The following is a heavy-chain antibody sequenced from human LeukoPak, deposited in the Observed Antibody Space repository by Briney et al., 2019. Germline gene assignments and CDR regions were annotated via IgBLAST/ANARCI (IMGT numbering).Heavy chain of an antibody. CDR3: ARGTDRSGWDWYYFDY. D-gene: IGHD6-19*01. J-gene: IGHJ4*02. V-gene: IGHV3-30*02. CDR2: IRYDGSNK. Sequence: GGSLRLSCAASGFTFSSYGMHWVRQAPGKGLEWVAFIRYDGSNKYYADSVKGRFTISRDNSKNTLYLQMNSLRAEDTAVYYCARGTDRSGWDWYYFDYWGQGTLVTVSS. CDR1: GFTFSSYG.